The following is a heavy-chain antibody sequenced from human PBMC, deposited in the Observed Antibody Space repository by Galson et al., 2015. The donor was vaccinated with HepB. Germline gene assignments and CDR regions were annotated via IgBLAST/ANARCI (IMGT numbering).Heavy chain of an antibody. D-gene: IGHD3-3*01. J-gene: IGHJ5*02. CDR1: GFTFSSYS. V-gene: IGHV3-21*01. Sequence: SLRLSCAASGFTFSSYSMNWVRQAPGKGLEWVSSISSSSSYIYYADSVKGRFTISRDNAKNSLYLQMNSLRAEDTAVYYCARDHYVTISGVVSQPGTWGQGTLVTVSS. CDR3: ARDHYVTISGVVSQPGT. CDR2: ISSSSSYI.